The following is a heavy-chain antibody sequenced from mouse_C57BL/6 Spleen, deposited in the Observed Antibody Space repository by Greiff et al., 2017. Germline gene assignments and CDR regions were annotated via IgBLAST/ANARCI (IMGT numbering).Heavy chain of an antibody. CDR2: IYPGSGNT. J-gene: IGHJ2*01. Sequence: VQLQQSGPELVKPGASVKISCKASGYSFTSYYIHWVKQRPGQGLEWIGWIYPGSGNTKYNEKFKGKATLTADTSSSPAYMQLSSLTSEDSAVYYCARSVVATGNYFDYWGQGTTLTVSS. D-gene: IGHD1-1*01. CDR1: GYSFTSYY. V-gene: IGHV1-66*01. CDR3: ARSVVATGNYFDY.